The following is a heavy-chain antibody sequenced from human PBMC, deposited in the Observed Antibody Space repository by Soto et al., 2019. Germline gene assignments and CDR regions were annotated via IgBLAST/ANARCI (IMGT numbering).Heavy chain of an antibody. CDR3: ARDTGNFFDY. V-gene: IGHV1-18*01. Sequence: ASVKVSCKASGYTFTSYTVSWVRQAPGQGLEWVGWIGPSSGNTDSARNLQGRVTMTTDTSASTAYMELRSLRSDDTAVYYCARDTGNFFDYWGQGTLVTVSS. J-gene: IGHJ4*02. CDR2: IGPSSGNT. CDR1: GYTFTSYT.